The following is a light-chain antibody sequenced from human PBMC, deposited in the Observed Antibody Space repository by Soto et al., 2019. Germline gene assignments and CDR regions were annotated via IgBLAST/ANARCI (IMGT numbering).Light chain of an antibody. CDR2: EVS. CDR3: SSYTSSSTLGV. CDR1: SSDVGAYNL. Sequence: QSALTQPPSASGSPGQSVTISCTGTSSDVGAYNLVSWYQQHPGKAPKLMIYEVSKRPSGVPDRFSGSKSGNTASLTVSGLQADDEADYFCSSYTSSSTLGVFGTGTKVTVL. V-gene: IGLV2-8*01. J-gene: IGLJ1*01.